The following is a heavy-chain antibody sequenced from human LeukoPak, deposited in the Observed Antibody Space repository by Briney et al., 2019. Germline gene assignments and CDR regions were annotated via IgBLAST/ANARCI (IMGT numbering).Heavy chain of an antibody. CDR3: ARSQNYYGSWDY. CDR2: IYYTGKT. J-gene: IGHJ4*02. D-gene: IGHD3-10*01. CDR1: GDAVSNGNYY. V-gene: IGHV4-61*03. Sequence: SETLSLTCTVSGDAVSNGNYYWRWLRQPPGKALEWIGYIYYTGKTYYNPSLEGRVTILVDTSRNHFSVKLSSVTAADTAVYYCARSQNYYGSWDYWSQGTLVTVSS.